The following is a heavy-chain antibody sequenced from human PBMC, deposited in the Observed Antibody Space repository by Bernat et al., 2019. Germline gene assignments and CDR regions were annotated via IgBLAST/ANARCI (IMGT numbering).Heavy chain of an antibody. CDR2: MRSKAYGGTT. CDR3: EGAAKERDY. CDR1: GFTFGDYA. J-gene: IGHJ4*02. V-gene: IGHV3-49*03. Sequence: EVQLVESGGGLVQPGRSLRLSCTASGFTFGDYAMSWFRQAPGKGLEWVGFMRSKAYGGTTEYAASVKGRFTISRDDSKSIAYLQMNSLKTEDTAVYYCEGAAKERDYWGQGTLVTVSS. D-gene: IGHD2-15*01.